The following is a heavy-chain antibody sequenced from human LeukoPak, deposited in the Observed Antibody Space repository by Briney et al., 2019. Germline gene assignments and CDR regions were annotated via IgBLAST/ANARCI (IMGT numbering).Heavy chain of an antibody. V-gene: IGHV4-59*01. CDR2: IYYSGST. CDR1: GGSISSYY. D-gene: IGHD4-4*01. Sequence: SETLSLTCTVSGGSISSYYWSWIRQPPGKGLEWIGYIYYSGSTNYNPSLKSRVTISVDTSKNQFSLKLSSVTAADTAVYYCARDVPYRGFDYWGQGTLVTVSS. CDR3: ARDVPYRGFDY. J-gene: IGHJ4*02.